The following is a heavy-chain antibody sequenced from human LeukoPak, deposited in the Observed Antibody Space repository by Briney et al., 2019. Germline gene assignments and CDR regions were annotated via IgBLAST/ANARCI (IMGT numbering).Heavy chain of an antibody. D-gene: IGHD6-19*01. CDR2: VFYTGST. J-gene: IGHJ4*02. V-gene: IGHV4-59*01. CDR3: ARIPPQTVAGANYFDY. CDR1: GGSINSYY. Sequence: PETLSLTCTVSGGSINSYYWTWIRQPPGKGLEWIGYVFYTGSTVYNPSLKSRVTISVDTSKNQFSLRLSSVTAADTAVYYCARIPPQTVAGANYFDYWGQGTLVTVSS.